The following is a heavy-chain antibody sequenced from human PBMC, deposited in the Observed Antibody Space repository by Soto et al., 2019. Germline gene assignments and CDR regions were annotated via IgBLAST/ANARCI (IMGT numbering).Heavy chain of an antibody. D-gene: IGHD3-10*01. Sequence: EVQLVESGGGLVQPGGSLRLSCAASGFTFSSYSMNWVRQAPGKGLEWVSYISSSSSTIYYADSVKGRFTISRDNAKNSLYLQMNSLRAEDTAVYYCARAENYYGSGYYYYGMDVWGQGTTVTVSS. CDR1: GFTFSSYS. J-gene: IGHJ6*02. CDR3: ARAENYYGSGYYYYGMDV. V-gene: IGHV3-48*01. CDR2: ISSSSSTI.